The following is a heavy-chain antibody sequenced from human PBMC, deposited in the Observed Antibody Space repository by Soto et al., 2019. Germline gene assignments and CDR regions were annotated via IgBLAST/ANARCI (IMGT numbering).Heavy chain of an antibody. V-gene: IGHV4-39*01. D-gene: IGHD2-8*02. CDR1: GGSIGHSNHY. CDR3: ARNVSRLYWAFEI. J-gene: IGHJ3*02. CDR2: VYYNGDT. Sequence: PSETLSLTCTVSGGSIGHSNHYWGRIRQPPGTGLAWIGSVYYNGDTFYNPSLKSRVTVSVDTSRNQFSLKLTAADTAVYYCARNVSRLYWAFEIWGQGTMVT.